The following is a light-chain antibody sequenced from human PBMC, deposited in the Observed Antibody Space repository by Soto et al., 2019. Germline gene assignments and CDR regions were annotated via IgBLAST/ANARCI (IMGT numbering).Light chain of an antibody. CDR1: QSLLHRNGYNY. V-gene: IGKV2-28*01. CDR2: LGS. J-gene: IGKJ4*01. Sequence: VLTQSPLSLPVTPGEPASISCRSSQSLLHRNGYNYLDWYLQKPGQSPLLLIHLGSHRASGVPDRFSGSGSGTDFTLKISRVEAEDVGVYYCMQAVQTPLTFGGGTKGEIK. CDR3: MQAVQTPLT.